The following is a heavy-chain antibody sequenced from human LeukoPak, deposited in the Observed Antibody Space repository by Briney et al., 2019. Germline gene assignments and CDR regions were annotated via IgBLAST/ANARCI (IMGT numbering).Heavy chain of an antibody. D-gene: IGHD3-22*01. CDR2: IVPIFGTA. CDR1: GGTFSSYA. V-gene: IGHV1-69*13. J-gene: IGHJ3*02. Sequence: SVKVSCKASGGTFSSYAISWVRQAPGQGLEWMGGIVPIFGTANYAQKFQGRVTITADESTSTAYMELSSLRSEATAVYYCARASSGYYDDAFDIWGQGTMVTVSS. CDR3: ARASSGYYDDAFDI.